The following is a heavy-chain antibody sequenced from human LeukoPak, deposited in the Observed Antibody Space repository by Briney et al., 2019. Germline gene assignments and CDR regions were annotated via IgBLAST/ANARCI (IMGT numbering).Heavy chain of an antibody. V-gene: IGHV4-59*01. J-gene: IGHJ4*02. CDR1: GGSISSYY. CDR3: ASGGRSSSWSPPHFDY. D-gene: IGHD6-13*01. CDR2: IYYSGST. Sequence: SETLSLTCTVSGGSISSYYWSWIRQPPGKGLEWLGYIYYSGSTNYNPSLKSRVTISVDTSKNQFSLKLSSVTAADTAVYYCASGGRSSSWSPPHFDYWGQGTLVTVSS.